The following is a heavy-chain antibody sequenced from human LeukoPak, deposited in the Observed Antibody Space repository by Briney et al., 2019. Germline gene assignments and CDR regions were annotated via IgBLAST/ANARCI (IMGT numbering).Heavy chain of an antibody. V-gene: IGHV3-30*04. J-gene: IGHJ4*02. Sequence: GRSLRLSCAASGFTFSSYAMHWVRQAPGKGLEWVAVISYDGSNKYYADSVKGRFTISRDNSKNTLYLQMNSLRAEDTAVYYCAKGPTYYYDSSGYPFYWGQGTLVTVSS. D-gene: IGHD3-22*01. CDR1: GFTFSSYA. CDR3: AKGPTYYYDSSGYPFY. CDR2: ISYDGSNK.